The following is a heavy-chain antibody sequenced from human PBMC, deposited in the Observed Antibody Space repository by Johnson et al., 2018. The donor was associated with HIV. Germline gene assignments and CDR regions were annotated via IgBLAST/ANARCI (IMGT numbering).Heavy chain of an antibody. CDR3: ARDRYYDILTGYYNEADAFDI. J-gene: IGHJ3*02. D-gene: IGHD3-9*01. CDR2: IKQDGSEK. CDR1: GYTFSSYA. Sequence: VQLVESGGGVVRPGGSLRLSCAASGYTFSSYAMHWVRQAPGKGLEWVANIKQDGSEKYYVDSVKGRFTISRDNAKNSLYLQMNSLRAEDTAVYYCARDRYYDILTGYYNEADAFDIWGQGTMVTVSS. V-gene: IGHV3-7*01.